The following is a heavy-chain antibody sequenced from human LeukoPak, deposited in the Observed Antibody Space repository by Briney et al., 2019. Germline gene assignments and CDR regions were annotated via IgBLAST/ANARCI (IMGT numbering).Heavy chain of an antibody. CDR1: GFTFSSYA. D-gene: IGHD3-16*01. CDR2: ISGSGGST. CDR3: AKGYYDYVWGSYYFDY. Sequence: GGSLRLSCAASGFTFSSYAMSWVRQAPGRGLEWVSAISGSGGSTYYADSVKGRFTISRDNSRDTLYLQMNSLRAEDTAVYYCAKGYYDYVWGSYYFDYWGQGTLVTVSS. V-gene: IGHV3-23*01. J-gene: IGHJ4*02.